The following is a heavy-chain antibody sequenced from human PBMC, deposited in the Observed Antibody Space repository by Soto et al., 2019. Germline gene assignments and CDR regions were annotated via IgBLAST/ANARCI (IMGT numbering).Heavy chain of an antibody. CDR1: GFTFSSYG. J-gene: IGHJ6*02. CDR3: AKDHYDRNLGYYYGMDV. Sequence: QVQLVESGGGVVQPGRSLRLSCAAYGFTFSSYGMHWVRQAPGKGLEWVAVISYDGSNKYYADSVKGRFTISRDNSKNTLYLQINSLRAEDTAVYYCAKDHYDRNLGYYYGMDVWGQGTTVTVSS. CDR2: ISYDGSNK. V-gene: IGHV3-30*18. D-gene: IGHD3-3*01.